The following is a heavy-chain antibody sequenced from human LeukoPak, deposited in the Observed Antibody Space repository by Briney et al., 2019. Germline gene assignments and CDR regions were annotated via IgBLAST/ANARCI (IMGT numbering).Heavy chain of an antibody. CDR1: GFTFDDYM. CDR2: ISWDGSDT. Sequence: PGGSLRLSCAASGFTFDDYMMHWVRQAPGKGLEWVSLISWDGSDTYYADSVKGRFTISRDNSKDSLYPQMNSLGTDDTALYYCAKDSGALEEGYFDSWGQGTLVTVSS. CDR3: AKDSGALEEGYFDS. J-gene: IGHJ4*02. V-gene: IGHV3-43*01.